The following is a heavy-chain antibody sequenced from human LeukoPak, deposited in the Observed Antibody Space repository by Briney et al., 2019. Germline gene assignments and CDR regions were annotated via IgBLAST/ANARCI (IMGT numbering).Heavy chain of an antibody. J-gene: IGHJ5*01. V-gene: IGHV4-59*07. CDR2: IYYTGGT. CDR1: GGPISPYY. D-gene: IGHD4-11*01. CDR3: ARDPGTNSNNWFDS. Sequence: SDTLSLTCTVSGGPISPYYGNWIRHTPGKGLEWIGHIYYTGGTNYNPSLKSRLTISLDTSKNQFSLSLSSVTAADTAVYYCARDPGTNSNNWFDSWGQGTLVTVSP.